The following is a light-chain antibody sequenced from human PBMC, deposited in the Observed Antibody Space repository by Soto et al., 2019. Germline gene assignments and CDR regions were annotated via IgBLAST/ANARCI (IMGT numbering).Light chain of an antibody. CDR3: QQSFSDPPLS. J-gene: IGKJ4*01. CDR1: QSVTTY. CDR2: AAS. V-gene: IGKV1-39*01. Sequence: DIQLTQSPSSLSASVGDRVTITCRASQSVTTYLNWYQQKPGKAPKLLISAASCLRDGVPSRFSGSGSGTVFTLAINSLHPEDFATYYGQQSFSDPPLSFGGGTRVEVK.